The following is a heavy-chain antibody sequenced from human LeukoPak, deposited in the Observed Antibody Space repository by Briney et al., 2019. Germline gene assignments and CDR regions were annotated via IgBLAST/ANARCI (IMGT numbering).Heavy chain of an antibody. V-gene: IGHV3-30*18. Sequence: GRSLRLSCAASGFTFSSYGMHWVRQAPGKGLEWVAVISYDGSNKYYAGSVKGRFTISRDNSKNTPYLQMNSLRAEDTAVYYCAKLSWGLGYCSGGSCYSKDYWGQGTLVTVSS. CDR2: ISYDGSNK. CDR3: AKLSWGLGYCSGGSCYSKDY. J-gene: IGHJ4*02. D-gene: IGHD2-15*01. CDR1: GFTFSSYG.